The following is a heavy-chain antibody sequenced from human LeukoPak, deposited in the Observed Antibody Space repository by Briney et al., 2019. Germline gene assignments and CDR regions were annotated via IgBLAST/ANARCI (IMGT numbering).Heavy chain of an antibody. Sequence: ASVKVSCKASGHTFTGYYMHWVRQAPGQGLEWMGRINPNSGGTNYAQKFQGRVTMTRDTSISTAYMELSRLRSDDTAVYYCARDPGGVYSSGWYEVDYWGQGTTVTVSS. CDR3: ARDPGGVYSSGWYEVDY. CDR2: INPNSGGT. J-gene: IGHJ4*03. V-gene: IGHV1-2*06. CDR1: GHTFTGYY. D-gene: IGHD6-19*01.